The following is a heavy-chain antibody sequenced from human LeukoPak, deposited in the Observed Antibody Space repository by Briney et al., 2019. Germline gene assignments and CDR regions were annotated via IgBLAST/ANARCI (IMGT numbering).Heavy chain of an antibody. Sequence: ASVKVSCKASGYTFTAYYLHWVRQAPGQRLEWMGWMNPNSGNTGYAQKFQGRVTMTRDTSISTAYMELSRLRSDDTAVYYCARDKSSGWYTRPSHWGQGTLVTVSS. V-gene: IGHV1-2*02. D-gene: IGHD6-19*01. CDR3: ARDKSSGWYTRPSH. J-gene: IGHJ4*02. CDR2: MNPNSGNT. CDR1: GYTFTAYY.